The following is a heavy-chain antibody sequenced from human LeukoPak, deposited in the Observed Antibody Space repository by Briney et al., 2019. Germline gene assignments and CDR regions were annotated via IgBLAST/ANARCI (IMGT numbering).Heavy chain of an antibody. CDR3: ASSYYA. J-gene: IGHJ5*02. Sequence: SETLSLTCTVSGGSISGYYWSWIRQPPGKGLEWIGEINRSGSTNYNPSLKSRVTISVDTSKNQFSLKLTSVTAADSAVYYCASSYYAWGQGTLVTVSS. CDR2: INRSGST. CDR1: GGSISGYY. D-gene: IGHD3-10*01. V-gene: IGHV4-34*01.